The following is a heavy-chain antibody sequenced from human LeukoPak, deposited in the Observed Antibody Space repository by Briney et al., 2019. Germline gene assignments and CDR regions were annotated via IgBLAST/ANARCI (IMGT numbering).Heavy chain of an antibody. CDR1: GFTFSSYA. V-gene: IGHV3-30-3*01. Sequence: PGRSLRLSCAASGFTFSSYAMHWVRQAPGKGLEWVAVISYDGSNKYYADSVKGRFTISRDNSKNTLYLQMNSLRAEDTAVYYCARGADEYRNYGMDVWGQGTTVTVSS. CDR2: ISYDGSNK. D-gene: IGHD2-2*01. CDR3: ARGADEYRNYGMDV. J-gene: IGHJ6*02.